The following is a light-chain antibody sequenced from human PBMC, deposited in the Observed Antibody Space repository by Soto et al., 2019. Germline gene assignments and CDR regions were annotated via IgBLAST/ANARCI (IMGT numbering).Light chain of an antibody. J-gene: IGKJ2*03. Sequence: AIQMTQSPSSLSASVGDTVTFTCRASQAIRNDLGWFQQRPGKPPKLLFYGISILQTGVPSRFSGSGSGTDFPLTFSGLQPEDFATYYCLHDALFPYSFGQGTRLEI. CDR2: GIS. CDR3: LHDALFPYS. CDR1: QAIRND. V-gene: IGKV1-6*01.